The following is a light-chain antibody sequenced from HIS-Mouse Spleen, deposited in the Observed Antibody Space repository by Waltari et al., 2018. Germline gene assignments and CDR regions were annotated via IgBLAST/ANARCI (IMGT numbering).Light chain of an antibody. V-gene: IGLV3-10*01. J-gene: IGLJ2*01. CDR1: ALPKKS. Sequence: SYALTQPPSVSVSPGQTASITCSGEALPKKSAYWYQQKSGQAPVLVIYEDSKRPSGIPEGFSGSSSGTMATLTISGAQVEDEADYYCYSTDSSGNHRVFGGGTKLTVL. CDR3: YSTDSSGNHRV. CDR2: EDS.